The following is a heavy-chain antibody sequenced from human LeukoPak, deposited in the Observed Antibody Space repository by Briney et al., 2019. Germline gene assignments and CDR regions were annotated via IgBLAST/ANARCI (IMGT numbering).Heavy chain of an antibody. CDR1: GFTFTSYA. CDR3: AKDLRTTVTTDDAFDI. D-gene: IGHD4-17*01. CDR2: ISGSGGST. J-gene: IGHJ3*02. Sequence: GGCLRLSCAASGFTFTSYAMSWVRQAPGKGLEWVSGISGSGGSTYYADSVKGRFTISRDNSKNTLYLQMNSLRAEDTAVYYCAKDLRTTVTTDDAFDIWGQGTMVTGSS. V-gene: IGHV3-23*01.